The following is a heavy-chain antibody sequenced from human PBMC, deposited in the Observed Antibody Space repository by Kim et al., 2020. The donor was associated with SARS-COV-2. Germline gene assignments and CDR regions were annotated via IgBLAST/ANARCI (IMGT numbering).Heavy chain of an antibody. CDR1: GGSISSGGYY. J-gene: IGHJ4*02. Sequence: SETLSLTCTVSGGSISSGGYYWSWIRQHPGKGLEWIGYIYYSGSTYYNPSLKSRVTISVDTSKNQFSLKLSSVTAADTAVYYCARDGVTGTTDWGQGTLVTVSS. D-gene: IGHD1-7*01. CDR3: ARDGVTGTTD. V-gene: IGHV4-31*03. CDR2: IYYSGST.